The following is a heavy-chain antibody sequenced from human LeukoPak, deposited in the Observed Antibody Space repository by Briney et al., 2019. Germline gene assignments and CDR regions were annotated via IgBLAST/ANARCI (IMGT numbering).Heavy chain of an antibody. J-gene: IGHJ4*02. Sequence: NPSETLSLTCTVSGGSISSYYWSWIRQPAGEGLEWIGRIYTSGSTNYNASLKSRVTMSVDTSKNQLSLKLSSVTAADTAVYYCARVLWSSAIDYWGQGTLVTVSS. V-gene: IGHV4-4*07. CDR3: ARVLWSSAIDY. CDR1: GGSISSYY. CDR2: IYTSGST. D-gene: IGHD2/OR15-2a*01.